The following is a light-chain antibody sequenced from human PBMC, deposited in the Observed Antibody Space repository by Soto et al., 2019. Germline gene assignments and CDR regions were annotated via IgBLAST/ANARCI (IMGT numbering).Light chain of an antibody. CDR3: QQYDRSPFT. Sequence: EIVLTQSPGTLALSPGERATLSCRASQSVNNNYLTWYQQKRGQAPRLLIHGASSRATGIPDRFSGSGSGTDFTLTISRMEPEDFVVYYCQQYDRSPFTFGPGTRVGIK. J-gene: IGKJ3*01. V-gene: IGKV3-20*01. CDR1: QSVNNNY. CDR2: GAS.